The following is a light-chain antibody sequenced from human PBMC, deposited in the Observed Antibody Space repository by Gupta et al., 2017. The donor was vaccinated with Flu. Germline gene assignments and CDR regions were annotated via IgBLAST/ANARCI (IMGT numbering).Light chain of an antibody. J-gene: IGLJ3*02. CDR2: YDD. CDR3: GAWDDRRKGQV. CDR1: SSNIGNNA. Sequence: QSVLTQPPSVSEAPRQRVTISCSGSSSNIGNNAVNWYQKLPGKAPQLLIYYDDLHPSGVSYRCAGCKYGTSGALAISGLQSEDEAEYDCGAWDDRRKGQVFGGGTNVTVL. V-gene: IGLV1-36*01.